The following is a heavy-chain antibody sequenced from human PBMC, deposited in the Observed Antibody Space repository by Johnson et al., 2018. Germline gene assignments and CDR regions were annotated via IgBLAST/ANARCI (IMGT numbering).Heavy chain of an antibody. D-gene: IGHD3-22*01. J-gene: IGHJ3*02. CDR3: ARSGVYYDSSGYYDAFDI. CDR1: GYTFTSYD. CDR2: MNPNSGNT. V-gene: IGHV1-8*01. Sequence: QVQLVESGAEVKKPGASVKVSCKASGYTFTSYDINWVRQATGQGLEWMGWMNPNSGNTGYAQKFQGRVTMTRNTSKSTAYLERSSLRSADTAVYYCARSGVYYDSSGYYDAFDIGGQGTMVTVSS.